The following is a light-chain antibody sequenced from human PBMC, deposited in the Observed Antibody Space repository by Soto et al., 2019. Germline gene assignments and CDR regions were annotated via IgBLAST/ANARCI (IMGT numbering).Light chain of an antibody. CDR3: QQYGSSPQT. Sequence: EIVLTQSPATLSLSPGERATLSCRASQSVSSYLAWYQQKPGQAPRLLIYDASNRATGIPDRFSGSGSGTDFTLTISRLEPEDFAVYYGQQYGSSPQTFGQGTKVDIK. V-gene: IGKV3-20*01. CDR2: DAS. CDR1: QSVSSY. J-gene: IGKJ1*01.